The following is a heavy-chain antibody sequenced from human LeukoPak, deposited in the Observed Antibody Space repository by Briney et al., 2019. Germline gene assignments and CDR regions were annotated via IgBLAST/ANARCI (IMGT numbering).Heavy chain of an antibody. J-gene: IGHJ4*02. CDR3: AKGIAVAGTWARNY. Sequence: PGGSLRLSCAASGFTFSSYAMTWVRQAPGKGLEWVSAISGSGGSTYYTDSVKGRFTISRDNSKNTLYLQMNSLRAEDTAVYYCAKGIAVAGTWARNYWGQGTLVIVSS. D-gene: IGHD6-19*01. CDR1: GFTFSSYA. CDR2: ISGSGGST. V-gene: IGHV3-23*01.